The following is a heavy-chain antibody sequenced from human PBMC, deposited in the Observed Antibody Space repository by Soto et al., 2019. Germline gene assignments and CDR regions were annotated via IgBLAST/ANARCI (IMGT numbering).Heavy chain of an antibody. CDR1: GFTFSNAW. J-gene: IGHJ4*02. CDR3: AARYYDSGSYPRGIDY. Sequence: EVQLVESGGGLVKPGGSLGLSCAASGFTFSNAWMNWVRQAPGKGLEWVGRIKSKTDGGTTDYGEPVKDRFTISTDDSKNMLSLQMSSLKTEDTAVYYCAARYYDSGSYPRGIDYWGQGTLVTVSS. D-gene: IGHD3-10*01. CDR2: IKSKTDGGTT. V-gene: IGHV3-15*07.